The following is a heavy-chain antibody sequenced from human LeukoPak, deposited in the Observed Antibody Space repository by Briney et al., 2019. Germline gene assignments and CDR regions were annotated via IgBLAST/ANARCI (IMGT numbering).Heavy chain of an antibody. CDR1: GYTFSAYD. CDR3: ARGPPDSSSIDY. D-gene: IGHD6-13*01. V-gene: IGHV1-8*01. J-gene: IGHJ4*02. CDR2: MRPSSGDT. Sequence: ASVRVSCKASGYTFSAYDTNWVRQTTGQGLEWMGWMRPSSGDTGYAQNFQGRVTMTRNASIDTAYMELSRLRSDDTAVYYCARGPPDSSSIDYWGEGTLVTVSS.